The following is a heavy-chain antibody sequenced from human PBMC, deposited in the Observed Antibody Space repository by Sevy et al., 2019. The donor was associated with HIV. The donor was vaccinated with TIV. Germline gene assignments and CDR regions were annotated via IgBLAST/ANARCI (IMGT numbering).Heavy chain of an antibody. Sequence: GESLKISCKGSGYNITSYWIGWVRQMPGKGLEWMGIINPRDSDTGYIPSFQGQVTIPVDKSINTAYLQWSSLKASDTAMYYCARQWSSSADYWGQGTLVTVSS. J-gene: IGHJ4*02. CDR3: ARQWSSSADY. D-gene: IGHD6-6*01. V-gene: IGHV5-51*01. CDR1: GYNITSYW. CDR2: INPRDSDT.